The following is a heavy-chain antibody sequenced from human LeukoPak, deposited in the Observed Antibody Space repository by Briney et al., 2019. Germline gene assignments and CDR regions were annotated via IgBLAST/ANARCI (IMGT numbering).Heavy chain of an antibody. V-gene: IGHV3-21*04. CDR2: ISSSSSYI. CDR3: AKADIVVVVAATPNWFDP. J-gene: IGHJ5*02. CDR1: GFTFSSYS. Sequence: GGSLRLSCAASGFTFSSYSMNWVRQAPGKGLEWVSSISSSSSYIYYADSVKGRFTISRDNSKNTLYLQMNSLRAEDTAVYYCAKADIVVVVAATPNWFDPWGQGTLVTVSS. D-gene: IGHD2-15*01.